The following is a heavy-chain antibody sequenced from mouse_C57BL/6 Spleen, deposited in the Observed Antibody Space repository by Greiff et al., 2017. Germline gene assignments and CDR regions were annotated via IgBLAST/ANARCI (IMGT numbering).Heavy chain of an antibody. CDR1: GYTFTSYW. CDR2: IDPSDSET. V-gene: IGHV1-52*01. D-gene: IGHD2-5*01. Sequence: VQLQQPGAELVRPGSSVKLSCKASGYTFTSYWMHWVKQRPIQGLEWIGNIDPSDSETHYNQKFKDKATLTVDKSSSTAYMQLSSLTSEDSAVYYCAGAYYSNYRYFDVWGTGTTVTVSS. CDR3: AGAYYSNYRYFDV. J-gene: IGHJ1*03.